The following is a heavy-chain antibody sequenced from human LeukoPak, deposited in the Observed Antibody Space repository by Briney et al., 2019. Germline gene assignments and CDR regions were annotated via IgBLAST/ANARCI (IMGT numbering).Heavy chain of an antibody. V-gene: IGHV4-59*08. CDR1: GGSISSYY. Sequence: SETLSLTCTVSGGSISSYYWSWIRQPPGEGLEWIGYIYYSGSTNYNPSLKSRVTISVDTSKNQFSLKLSSVTAADTAVYYCARHRSSSWFDFDYWGQGTLVTVSS. J-gene: IGHJ4*02. D-gene: IGHD6-13*01. CDR2: IYYSGST. CDR3: ARHRSSSWFDFDY.